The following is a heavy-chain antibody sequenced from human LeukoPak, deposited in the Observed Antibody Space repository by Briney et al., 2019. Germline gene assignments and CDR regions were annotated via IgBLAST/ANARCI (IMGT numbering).Heavy chain of an antibody. CDR3: AGKRMVRGVIGGEFDY. Sequence: PGGSLRLSCAASGFTFSSYSMNWVRQAPGKGLEWVSSISSSSSYIYYADSVKGRFTISRDNAKNSLYLQMDSLRAEDTAVYYCAGKRMVRGVIGGEFDYWGQGTLVTVSS. CDR2: ISSSSSYI. V-gene: IGHV3-21*01. CDR1: GFTFSSYS. D-gene: IGHD3-10*01. J-gene: IGHJ4*02.